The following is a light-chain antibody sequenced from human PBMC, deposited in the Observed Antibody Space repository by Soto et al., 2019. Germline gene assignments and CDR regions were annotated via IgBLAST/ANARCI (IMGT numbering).Light chain of an antibody. V-gene: IGKV3-15*01. CDR1: QSINNN. CDR3: QQYNNWPQT. J-gene: IGKJ1*01. CDR2: GAS. Sequence: VMTQAPATLSVSPGERATLSCRASQSINNNVAWYQLKDGQVPRLVIYGASTRATDIPDRFSGRGAGKDYPLTISSLQSEDFAEYHYQQYNNWPQTFGQGTKVDIK.